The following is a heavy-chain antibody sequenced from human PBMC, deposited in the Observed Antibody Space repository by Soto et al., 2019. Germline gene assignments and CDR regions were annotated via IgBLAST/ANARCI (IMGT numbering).Heavy chain of an antibody. D-gene: IGHD1-26*01. CDR1: GYTFTGYY. V-gene: IGHV1-2*04. CDR3: ARVGGSYDSRPFDY. Sequence: ASVKVSCQASGYTFTGYYMHWVRQAPGQGLEWMGWINPNSGGTNYAQKFQGWVTMTRDTSISTAYMELSRLRSDDTAVYYCARVGGSYDSRPFDYWGQGTLVTVSS. CDR2: INPNSGGT. J-gene: IGHJ4*02.